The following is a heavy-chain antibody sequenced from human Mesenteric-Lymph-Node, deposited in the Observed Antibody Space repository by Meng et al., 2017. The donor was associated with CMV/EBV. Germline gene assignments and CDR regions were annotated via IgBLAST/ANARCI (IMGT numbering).Heavy chain of an antibody. Sequence: ISSSGYDWTWIRQDPGKGLEWIGYIYYSGSTYYNPSLKSRVTISVDKSKNQFSLKLSSVTAADTAVYYCARAPNYYDTSGYFNLFDYWGQGTLVTVSS. D-gene: IGHD3-22*01. CDR1: ISSSGYD. J-gene: IGHJ4*02. V-gene: IGHV4-31*02. CDR2: IYYSGST. CDR3: ARAPNYYDTSGYFNLFDY.